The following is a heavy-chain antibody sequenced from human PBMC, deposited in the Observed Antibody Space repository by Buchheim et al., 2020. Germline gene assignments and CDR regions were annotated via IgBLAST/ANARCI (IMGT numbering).Heavy chain of an antibody. CDR3: ARYDGGAAFDI. V-gene: IGHV4-31*11. CDR1: GGSIISGANY. Sequence: QVQLQESGPGLVKPSQTLSLTCAVSGGSIISGANYWSWIRQHPGKGLEWIGYIYYSGSTFFNPSLKSRVTISVDTSKNQFSLKLSSVTAADTAVYYCARYDGGAAFDIWGQGT. J-gene: IGHJ3*02. D-gene: IGHD3-16*01. CDR2: IYYSGST.